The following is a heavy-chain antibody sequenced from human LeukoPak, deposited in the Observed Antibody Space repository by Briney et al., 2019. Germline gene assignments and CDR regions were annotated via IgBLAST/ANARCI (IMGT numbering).Heavy chain of an antibody. Sequence: GGSLRLSCAASGFTFSSYSMNWVRQAPGKGLEWVSSISSSSSYIYYADSVKGRFIISRDNAKNSVYLQMNSLGAEDTAVYYCARDRGGSSGAFDIWGQGTMVTVSS. CDR2: ISSSSSYI. V-gene: IGHV3-21*01. CDR1: GFTFSSYS. CDR3: ARDRGGSSGAFDI. J-gene: IGHJ3*02. D-gene: IGHD2-15*01.